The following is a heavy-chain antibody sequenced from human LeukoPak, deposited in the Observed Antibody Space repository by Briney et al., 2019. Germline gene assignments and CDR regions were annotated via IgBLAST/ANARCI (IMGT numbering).Heavy chain of an antibody. J-gene: IGHJ4*02. CDR1: GFTFSNYW. D-gene: IGHD5-12*01. V-gene: IGHV3-7*01. Sequence: GGSLRLSCAASGFTFSNYWMSGVRQAPGKGLEWVAHINQDGSEEHYMDSVKARFIISRDNAKNSLSLQMDSLRAEDTAVYYCVRDGGVSGYDLLDYWGQGTLVTVSS. CDR3: VRDGGVSGYDLLDY. CDR2: INQDGSEE.